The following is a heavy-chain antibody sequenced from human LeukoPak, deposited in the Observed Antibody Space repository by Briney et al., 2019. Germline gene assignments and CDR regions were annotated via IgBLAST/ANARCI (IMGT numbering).Heavy chain of an antibody. D-gene: IGHD6-19*01. CDR1: GFTVSSNY. J-gene: IGHJ4*02. Sequence: GGSLRLSCAASGFTVSSNYMSWARQAPGKGLEWVSVIYSGGSTYYADSVKGRFTISRDNSKNTLYLQMNSLRAEDTAVYYCARVAEYSSGPFDYWGQGTLVTVSS. V-gene: IGHV3-66*01. CDR2: IYSGGST. CDR3: ARVAEYSSGPFDY.